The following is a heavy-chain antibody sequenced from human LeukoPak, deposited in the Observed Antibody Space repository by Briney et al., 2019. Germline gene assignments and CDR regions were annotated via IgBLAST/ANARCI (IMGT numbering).Heavy chain of an antibody. CDR3: ARGIADPYSFDS. Sequence: SETLSLTCTLSGGSINFYYWSWIRQPAGKGLEWIGRIYSTGSTNYSPSLKSRVTMSVDKSKSQFSLNLSSVTAADTAVYYCARGIADPYSFDSWGQGTLVSVSS. J-gene: IGHJ4*02. D-gene: IGHD6-13*01. CDR1: GGSINFYY. V-gene: IGHV4-4*07. CDR2: IYSTGST.